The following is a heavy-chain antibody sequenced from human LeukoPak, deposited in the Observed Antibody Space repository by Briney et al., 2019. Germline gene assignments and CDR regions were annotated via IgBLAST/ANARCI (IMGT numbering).Heavy chain of an antibody. Sequence: ASVKVSCKASGYTFTSYYMHWVRQAPGQRLEWMGIINPSGGSTSYAQKFQGRVTMTRDTSTSTVYMELSSLRSEDTAVYYCARDRPPGIAAAVVGNFDPWGQGTLVTVSS. D-gene: IGHD6-13*01. CDR1: GYTFTSYY. CDR2: INPSGGST. V-gene: IGHV1-46*01. CDR3: ARDRPPGIAAAVVGNFDP. J-gene: IGHJ5*02.